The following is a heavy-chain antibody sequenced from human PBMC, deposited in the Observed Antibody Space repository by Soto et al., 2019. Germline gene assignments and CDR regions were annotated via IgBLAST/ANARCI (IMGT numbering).Heavy chain of an antibody. CDR3: AKAANSPPNLAKHRGRGYYFDY. CDR1: GFTFSSYA. V-gene: IGHV3-23*01. CDR2: ISGSGGST. Sequence: PGGSLRLSCAASGFTFSSYAMSWVRQAPGKGLEWVSAISGSGGSTYYADSVKGRFTISRDNAKNTLYLQMNSLRAEDTAVYYCAKAANSPPNLAKHRGRGYYFDYWGQGTLVTVSS. D-gene: IGHD3-10*01. J-gene: IGHJ4*02.